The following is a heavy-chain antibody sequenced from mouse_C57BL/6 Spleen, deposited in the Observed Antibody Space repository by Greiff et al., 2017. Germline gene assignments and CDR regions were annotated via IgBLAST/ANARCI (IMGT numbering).Heavy chain of an antibody. CDR1: GYAFSSYW. D-gene: IGHD1-1*01. CDR2: IYPGDGDT. J-gene: IGHJ2*01. V-gene: IGHV1-80*01. Sequence: VQLQQSGAELVKPGASVKISCKASGYAFSSYWMNWVKQRPGKGLEWIGQIYPGDGDTNYNGKFKGKATLTADKSSSTAYMQLSSLTSEDSAVYFCAPLITTVVDFDYWGQGTTLIVSS. CDR3: APLITTVVDFDY.